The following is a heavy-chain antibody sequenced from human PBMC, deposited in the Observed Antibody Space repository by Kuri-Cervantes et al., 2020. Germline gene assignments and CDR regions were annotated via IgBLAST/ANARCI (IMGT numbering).Heavy chain of an antibody. CDR2: ISYDGSNK. D-gene: IGHD4-23*01. V-gene: IGHV3-30-3*01. J-gene: IGHJ4*02. Sequence: GGSLRLSCAASGFTFSIYTMHWVRQAPGKGLEWVAVISYDGSNKYYADSVKGRFTISRDNSKNSLYLQMNSLRAEDTAVYYCAKDSYYGGNSGDYWGQGTLVTVSS. CDR3: AKDSYYGGNSGDY. CDR1: GFTFSIYT.